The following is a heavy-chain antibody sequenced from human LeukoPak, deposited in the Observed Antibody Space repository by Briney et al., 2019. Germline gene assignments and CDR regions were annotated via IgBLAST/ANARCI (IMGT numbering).Heavy chain of an antibody. J-gene: IGHJ6*01. CDR2: IIPILGIA. V-gene: IGHV1-69*04. Sequence: SVNVSCKASGGTFSSYAISWVRQAPGQGQEWMGRIIPILGIANSAQKFQGRVTITADKSTSTAYMELSSLRSEDTAVYYCARWAAAGTYYYYGMDVGGQGTTVTVSS. CDR3: ARWAAAGTYYYYGMDV. CDR1: GGTFSSYA. D-gene: IGHD6-13*01.